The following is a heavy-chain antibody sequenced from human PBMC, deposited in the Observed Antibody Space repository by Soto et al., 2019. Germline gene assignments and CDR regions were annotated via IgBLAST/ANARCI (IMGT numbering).Heavy chain of an antibody. Sequence: SETLSLTCAVYGGSFSGYYWSWIRQPPGKGLEWIGEINHSGSTNYNPSLKSRVTISVDTSKNQFSLKLSSVTAADTAVYYCAIGIEYLGFSPWGQGTLVTVSS. CDR1: GGSFSGYY. CDR2: INHSGST. D-gene: IGHD2-2*01. V-gene: IGHV4-34*01. J-gene: IGHJ5*02. CDR3: AIGIEYLGFSP.